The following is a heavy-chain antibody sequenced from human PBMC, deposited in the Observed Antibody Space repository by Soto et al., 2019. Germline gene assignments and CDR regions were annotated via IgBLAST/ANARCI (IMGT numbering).Heavy chain of an antibody. CDR2: VSAGGISG. V-gene: IGHV3-23*01. CDR1: GFTFSSYA. Sequence: EVQLLESGGGLVQPGGSLRLSCAASGFTFSSYAMGWVRQAPGKGLEGVSAVSAGGISGYYVASVEGRFTISRENSKNTLYLQMNSLRVEDTARYYWADRCSGGRCSPFDNWGQGTLVTVAS. CDR3: ADRCSGGRCSPFDN. D-gene: IGHD2-15*01. J-gene: IGHJ4*02.